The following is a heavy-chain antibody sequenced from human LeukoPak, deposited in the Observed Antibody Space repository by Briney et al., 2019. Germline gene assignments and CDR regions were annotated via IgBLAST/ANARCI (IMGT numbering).Heavy chain of an antibody. Sequence: PSETLSLTCTVPGGSIRSYYWSWIRQPPGKGLEWIGYIYYSGSTNYNPSLKSRVTISVDTSKIQFSLKLSSVTPADTAVYYCTRHYPPYSSGWYYFDYWGQGTLVTVSS. CDR3: TRHYPPYSSGWYYFDY. CDR2: IYYSGST. CDR1: GGSIRSYY. J-gene: IGHJ4*02. V-gene: IGHV4-59*08. D-gene: IGHD6-19*01.